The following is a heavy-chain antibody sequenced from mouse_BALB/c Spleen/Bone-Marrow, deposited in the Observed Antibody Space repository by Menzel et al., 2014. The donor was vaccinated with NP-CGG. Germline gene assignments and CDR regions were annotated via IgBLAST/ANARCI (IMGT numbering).Heavy chain of an antibody. CDR1: GFTFSSYA. CDR3: ARVTTATGVDY. J-gene: IGHJ4*01. V-gene: IGHV5-6-5*01. CDR2: ISSGGST. Sequence: EVQLVESGGGLVKPGGSLKLSCAASGFTFSSYAMSWVRQTPEKRLEWVASISSGGSTYYPDSVKGRFTISRDNARNILYLQMSSLRSEGTAMYYCARVTTATGVDYWGQGTSVTVSS. D-gene: IGHD1-2*01.